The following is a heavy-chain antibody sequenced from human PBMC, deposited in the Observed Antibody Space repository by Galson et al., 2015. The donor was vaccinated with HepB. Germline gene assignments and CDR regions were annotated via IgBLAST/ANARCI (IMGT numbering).Heavy chain of an antibody. V-gene: IGHV4-59*01. CDR3: ARDRGQQLGFFDY. D-gene: IGHD6-13*01. J-gene: IGHJ4*02. CDR2: IYYSGST. CDR1: GGSISSYY. Sequence: TLSLTCTVSGGSISSYYWSWIRQPPGKGLEWIGYIYYSGSTNYNPSLKSRVTISVDTSKNQFSLKLSSVTAADTAVYYCARDRGQQLGFFDYWGQGTLVTVSS.